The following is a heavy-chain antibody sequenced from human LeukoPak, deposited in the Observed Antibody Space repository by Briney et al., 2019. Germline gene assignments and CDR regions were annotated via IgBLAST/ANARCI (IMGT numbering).Heavy chain of an antibody. J-gene: IGHJ6*03. CDR1: GGSISSSSYY. V-gene: IGHV4-39*06. CDR2: IYYSGST. Sequence: SETLSLTCTVSGGSISSSSYYWGWIRQPPGKGLEWIGSIYYSGSTYYNPSLKSRVTISVDTSKNQFPLKLSSVTAADTAVYYCARVSYYYYMDVWGKGSTVTVSS. CDR3: ARVSYYYYMDV.